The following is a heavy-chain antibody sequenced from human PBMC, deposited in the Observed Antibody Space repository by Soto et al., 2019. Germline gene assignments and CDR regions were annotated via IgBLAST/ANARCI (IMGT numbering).Heavy chain of an antibody. V-gene: IGHV3-23*01. Sequence: EVQLLESGGGLVQPGGSLRLSWAASGFTFSSYAMRWVRQAPVKGLEWVSAISGSGDSTYYADSVKGRFTISRDNSKNTLYLKMNSLRDEDTAVYYCARRGSGSDYDYWGQGTLVTVSS. J-gene: IGHJ4*02. CDR1: GFTFSSYA. CDR3: ARRGSGSDYDY. CDR2: ISGSGDST. D-gene: IGHD1-26*01.